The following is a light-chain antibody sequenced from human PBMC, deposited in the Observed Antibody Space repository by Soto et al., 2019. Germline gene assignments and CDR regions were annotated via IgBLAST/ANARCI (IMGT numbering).Light chain of an antibody. CDR2: DAS. CDR1: QSVGSS. Sequence: EIVLTQSPATLSLLPGERATLSCRASQSVGSSLAWYQHKAGQAPRLLLYDASNMATGIPARFSGSGSVTDFTLTISSLEPEDCAVYYCQQRSSWITFGQGTRLEIE. V-gene: IGKV3-11*01. CDR3: QQRSSWIT. J-gene: IGKJ5*01.